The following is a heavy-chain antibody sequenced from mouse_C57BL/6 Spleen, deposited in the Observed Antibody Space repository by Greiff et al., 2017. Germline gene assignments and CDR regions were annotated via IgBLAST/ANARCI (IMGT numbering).Heavy chain of an antibody. Sequence: EVKLVESGGGLVQPKGSLKLSCAASGFTFNTYAMHWVRQAPGKGLEWVARIRSKSSNYATYYADSVKDRFTISRDDSQSMLYLQMNNLKTEDTAMYYCVSEEGIYYDYDGGYFDVWGTGTTVTVSS. CDR1: GFTFNTYA. D-gene: IGHD2-4*01. CDR2: IRSKSSNYAT. CDR3: VSEEGIYYDYDGGYFDV. J-gene: IGHJ1*03. V-gene: IGHV10-3*01.